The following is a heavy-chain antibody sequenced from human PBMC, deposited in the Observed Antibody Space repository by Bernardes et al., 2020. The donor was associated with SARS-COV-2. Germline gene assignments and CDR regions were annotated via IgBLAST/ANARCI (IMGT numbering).Heavy chain of an antibody. Sequence: SQTLSLTCAISGDSVSSNSAAWNWIRQSPSRGLEWLGRTYYRSKWYNDYAVSVKSRITINPDTSKNQFSLQLNSVTPEDTAVYYCARATVTTKPSYYYYYGMDVWGQGTTVTVSS. CDR2: TYYRSKWYN. V-gene: IGHV6-1*01. D-gene: IGHD4-17*01. J-gene: IGHJ6*02. CDR3: ARATVTTKPSYYYYYGMDV. CDR1: GDSVSSNSAA.